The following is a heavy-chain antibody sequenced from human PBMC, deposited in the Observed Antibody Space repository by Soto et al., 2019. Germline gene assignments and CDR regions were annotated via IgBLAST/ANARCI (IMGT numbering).Heavy chain of an antibody. CDR3: AKAPLGYSSSWYYYFDY. D-gene: IGHD6-13*01. V-gene: IGHV3-23*01. CDR1: GCTFSSYV. CDR2: ISGSGGST. Sequence: GGSLRLSCAAAGCTFSSYVMSWVRQAPGKGLEWVSAISGSGGSTYYADSVKGRFTISRDNSKNTLYLQMNSLRAEDTAVYYCAKAPLGYSSSWYYYFDYWGEGTLVTVSS. J-gene: IGHJ4*02.